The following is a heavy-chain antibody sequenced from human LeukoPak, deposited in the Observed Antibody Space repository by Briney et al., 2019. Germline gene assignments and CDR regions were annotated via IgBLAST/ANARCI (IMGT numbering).Heavy chain of an antibody. D-gene: IGHD6-13*01. CDR2: INHSGST. V-gene: IGHV4-34*01. J-gene: IGHJ5*02. CDR1: GGSFSGYY. Sequence: SETLSRTCAVYGGSFSGYYWSWLRQPPGKGLEWIGEINHSGSTNYNPSLKSRVTISVDTSKNQFSLKLSSVTAADTAVYYCARGAARKSWSDPWGQGTLVTVSS. CDR3: ARGAARKSWSDP.